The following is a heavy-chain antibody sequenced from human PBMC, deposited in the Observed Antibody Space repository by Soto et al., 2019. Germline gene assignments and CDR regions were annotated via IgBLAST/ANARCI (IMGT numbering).Heavy chain of an antibody. J-gene: IGHJ6*02. CDR2: ISASRRTI. D-gene: IGHD5-12*01. V-gene: IGHV3-48*02. Sequence: EGQLVESGGGLVQPGGSLRLSCAVSGFTFTDYSLNWVRQAPGKGLEWVSYISASRRTIYYAGSVKGRFTVSRDNAKKSLYLQMNSLRDEDTAVYYCAGDGGRGDDLAVWGQGPTVTVSS. CDR3: AGDGGRGDDLAV. CDR1: GFTFTDYS.